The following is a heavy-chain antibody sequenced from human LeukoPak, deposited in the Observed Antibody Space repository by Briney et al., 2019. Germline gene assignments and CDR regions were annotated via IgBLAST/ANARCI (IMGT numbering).Heavy chain of an antibody. V-gene: IGHV3-21*05. CDR1: GFTFSSYS. D-gene: IGHD3-10*01. CDR3: ARYYGSGSYYNLNYYYMDV. J-gene: IGHJ6*03. Sequence: GGSLRLSCAASGFTFSSYSMNWVRQAPGKGLEWVSYISSSSSYIYYADSVKGRFTISRDNAKNSLYLQMNSLRAEDTAVYYCARYYGSGSYYNLNYYYMDVWGKGTTVTVSS. CDR2: ISSSSSYI.